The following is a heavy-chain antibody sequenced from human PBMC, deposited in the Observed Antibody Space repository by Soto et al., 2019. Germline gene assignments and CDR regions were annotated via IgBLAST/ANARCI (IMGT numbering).Heavy chain of an antibody. CDR3: ARGTAAAPFDY. V-gene: IGHV1-46*01. D-gene: IGHD6-13*01. Sequence: QVQLVQSGAEVKKPGASVKVSCKASGSPFTSYYMHWLRQAPGQGLEWMGIINPSGGSTSYAQKFQGRVTMTRDTSTSTVYMELSSLRSEDTAVYYCARGTAAAPFDYWGQGTLVTVSS. CDR1: GSPFTSYY. J-gene: IGHJ4*02. CDR2: INPSGGST.